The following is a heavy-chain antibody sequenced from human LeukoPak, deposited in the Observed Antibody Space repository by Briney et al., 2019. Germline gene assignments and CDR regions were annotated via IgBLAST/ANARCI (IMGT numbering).Heavy chain of an antibody. Sequence: GGSLRLPCAASGFTFSSYSMNWVRQAPGKGLEWVSSISSSSSYIYYADSVKGRFTISRDNAKNSLYLQMNSLRAEDTAVYYCAVDQWLVRDYYYGMDVWGQGTTVTVSS. CDR3: AVDQWLVRDYYYGMDV. D-gene: IGHD6-19*01. CDR1: GFTFSSYS. V-gene: IGHV3-21*01. CDR2: ISSSSSYI. J-gene: IGHJ6*02.